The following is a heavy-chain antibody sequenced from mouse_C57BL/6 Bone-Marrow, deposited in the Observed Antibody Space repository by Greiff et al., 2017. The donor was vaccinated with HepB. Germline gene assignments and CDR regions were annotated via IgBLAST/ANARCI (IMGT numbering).Heavy chain of an antibody. J-gene: IGHJ2*01. CDR1: GFTFSDYG. V-gene: IGHV5-17*01. CDR2: ISSGSSTI. CDR3: ARPEHGSFDY. D-gene: IGHD1-1*01. Sequence: EVKVVESGGGLVKPGGSLKLSCAASGFTFSDYGMHWVRQAPEKGLEWVAYISSGSSTIYYADTVKVRFTISRDNAKNTLFLQMTSLRSEDTAMYYCARPEHGSFDYWGQGTTLTVSS.